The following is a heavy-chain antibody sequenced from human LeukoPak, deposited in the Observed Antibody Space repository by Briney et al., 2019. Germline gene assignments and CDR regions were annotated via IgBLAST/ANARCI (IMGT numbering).Heavy chain of an antibody. J-gene: IGHJ4*02. V-gene: IGHV5-51*01. CDR2: IYPGDSDT. CDR1: GYSFTSYW. CDR3: ARSCRDGYRDFDY. Sequence: SGESLKISCKGSGYSFTSYWIGWVRQMPGKGLEWMGIIYPGDSDTRYSPSFQGQVTISADKSISTAYLQWSSLQASDTAMYYCARSCRDGYRDFDYWGQGTLVTVSS. D-gene: IGHD5-24*01.